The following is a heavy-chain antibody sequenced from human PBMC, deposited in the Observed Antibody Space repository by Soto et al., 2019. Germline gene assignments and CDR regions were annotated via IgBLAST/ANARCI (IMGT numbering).Heavy chain of an antibody. CDR2: IYHSGST. V-gene: IGHV4-61*01. CDR1: GGSVSIGSHY. Sequence: PSETLSLTCNVSGGSVSIGSHYWSWIRQPPGKGLEWIAYIYHSGSTDYNPSLKSRVTISVDLSRNQFSLRLDSVTAADTAVYYXARDRSDDLNSFDAFDLWGQGTMVTVSS. J-gene: IGHJ3*01. D-gene: IGHD1-1*01. CDR3: ARDRSDDLNSFDAFDL.